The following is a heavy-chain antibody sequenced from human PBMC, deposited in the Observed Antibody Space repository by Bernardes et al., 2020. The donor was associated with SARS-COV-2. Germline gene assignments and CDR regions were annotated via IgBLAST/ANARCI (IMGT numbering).Heavy chain of an antibody. Sequence: GGSLRLSCAASGFTFGDYVMNWVRQAPGKGLEWVSSISSTGSYKYSANSLRGRFTISRDNAKNSLYLQMNSLRADDTAVYYCSRLVSRRAGIDYWGQGTVVTVSS. CDR2: ISSTGSYK. J-gene: IGHJ4*02. CDR1: GFTFGDYV. V-gene: IGHV3-21*01. D-gene: IGHD1-26*01. CDR3: SRLVSRRAGIDY.